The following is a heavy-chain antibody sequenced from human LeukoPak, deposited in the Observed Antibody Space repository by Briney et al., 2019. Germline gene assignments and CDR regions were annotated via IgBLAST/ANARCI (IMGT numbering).Heavy chain of an antibody. CDR3: ARRASGCNRFNFEY. J-gene: IGHJ4*02. Sequence: SETLSLTCTVSGGSISSSSYYWGWIRQPPGKGLEWIGSIYYSGSTYYNPSLKSRVTMSVDTSKNQSSLKLNSVTAADTAVYYCARRASGCNRFNFEYWGQGTLVTVSS. V-gene: IGHV4-39*01. CDR1: GGSISSSSYY. CDR2: IYYSGST. D-gene: IGHD2-8*01.